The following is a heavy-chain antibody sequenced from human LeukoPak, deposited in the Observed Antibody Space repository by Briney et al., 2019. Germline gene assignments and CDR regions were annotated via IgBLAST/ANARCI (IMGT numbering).Heavy chain of an antibody. J-gene: IGHJ4*02. CDR1: GGSINNYY. Sequence: PSETLSLTCSVSGGSINNYYWSWIRQPPGKGLDWIGYIYYSGSNSDYNPSLNSRATMSVETPKNQFSLNLRSVTGAETAVYYCARYFSGYNNRWYLDYWGQGTLVTVSS. V-gene: IGHV4-59*08. CDR2: IYYSGSNS. D-gene: IGHD1-14*01. CDR3: ARYFSGYNNRWYLDY.